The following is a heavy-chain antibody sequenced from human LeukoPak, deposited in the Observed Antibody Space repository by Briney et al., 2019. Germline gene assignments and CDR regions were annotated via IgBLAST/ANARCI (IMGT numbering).Heavy chain of an antibody. D-gene: IGHD5-18*01. Sequence: SETMSLTCTVSGGSIGRYYWSWIRQPPGKGLEWMGYIYYSGSTNYNPSLKSRVTISVDTSKNQFSLKLSSVTAADTAVYYCASLRGYIDGYYFDYWGQGTLVTVSS. J-gene: IGHJ4*02. CDR2: IYYSGST. CDR3: ASLRGYIDGYYFDY. V-gene: IGHV4-59*01. CDR1: GGSIGRYY.